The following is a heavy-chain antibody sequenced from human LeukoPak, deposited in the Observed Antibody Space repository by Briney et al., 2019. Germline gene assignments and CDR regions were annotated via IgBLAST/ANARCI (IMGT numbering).Heavy chain of an antibody. J-gene: IGHJ3*02. CDR3: AKIYGDYRGLNAFDI. Sequence: GESLKISCKGSGYRFTSYWIGWVRQMPGKGLEWMGIIYPGDSETRYSPSFQGQVTISADKSISTAYLQWISLKASDTATYYCAKIYGDYRGLNAFDIWAQGTMVTVSS. CDR2: IYPGDSET. D-gene: IGHD4-17*01. V-gene: IGHV5-51*01. CDR1: GYRFTSYW.